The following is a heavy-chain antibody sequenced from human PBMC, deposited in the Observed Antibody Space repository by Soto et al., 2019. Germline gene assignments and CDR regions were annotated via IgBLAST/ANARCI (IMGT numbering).Heavy chain of an antibody. Sequence: GGSLRLSCAASGFTFSSYAMSWVRQAPGKGLEWVSAISGSGGCTYYADSLKGRFTISGDNSKNTLYLQMNSLRAEDTAVYYCAKDGNPRIRYSSGWPEYFQHWGQGTLVTVSS. J-gene: IGHJ1*01. CDR3: AKDGNPRIRYSSGWPEYFQH. CDR2: ISGSGGCT. D-gene: IGHD6-19*01. V-gene: IGHV3-23*01. CDR1: GFTFSSYA.